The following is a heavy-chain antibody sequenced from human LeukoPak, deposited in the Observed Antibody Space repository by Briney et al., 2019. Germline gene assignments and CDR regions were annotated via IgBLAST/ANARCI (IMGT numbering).Heavy chain of an antibody. CDR1: GGSISSYY. J-gene: IGHJ4*02. Sequence: KTSETLSLTCTVSGGSISSYYWSWIRQPPGKGLEWIGYIYYSGSTNYNPSLKSRVTISVDTSKNQFSLKLSSVTAADTAVYYCARLPPGTYYDSSGYSNYYFDYWGQGTLVTVSS. V-gene: IGHV4-59*08. CDR3: ARLPPGTYYDSSGYSNYYFDY. D-gene: IGHD3-22*01. CDR2: IYYSGST.